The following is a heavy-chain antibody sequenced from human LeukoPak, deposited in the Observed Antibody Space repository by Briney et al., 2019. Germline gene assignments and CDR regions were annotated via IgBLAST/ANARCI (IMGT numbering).Heavy chain of an antibody. CDR3: ARVVVQLWSQFDY. CDR2: IYHSGST. V-gene: IGHV4-30-2*01. Sequence: SQTLSLTCAVSGDSISSGGYSWSWIRQPPGKGLEWIGYIYHSGSTCYNPSLKSRVTISVDRSKNQFSLKLSSVTAADTAVYYCARVVVQLWSQFDYWGQGTLVTVSS. D-gene: IGHD5-18*01. CDR1: GDSISSGGYS. J-gene: IGHJ4*02.